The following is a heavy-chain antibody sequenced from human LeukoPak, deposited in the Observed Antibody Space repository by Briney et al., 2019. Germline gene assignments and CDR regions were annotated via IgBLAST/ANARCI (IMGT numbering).Heavy chain of an antibody. D-gene: IGHD4-23*01. J-gene: IGHJ4*02. CDR2: VDPEDGET. CDR1: GYTFTDYY. Sequence: ATVKISCKVSGYTFTDYYMHWVQQAPGKGLEWMGLVDPEDGETIYAEKFQGRVTITADTSTDTAYMELSSLRSEDTAVYYCARQYQAGGNHLFDYWGQGTLVTASS. V-gene: IGHV1-69-2*01. CDR3: ARQYQAGGNHLFDY.